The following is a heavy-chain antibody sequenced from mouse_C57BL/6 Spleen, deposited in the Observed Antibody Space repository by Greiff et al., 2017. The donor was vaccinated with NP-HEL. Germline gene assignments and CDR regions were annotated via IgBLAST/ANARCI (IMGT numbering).Heavy chain of an antibody. V-gene: IGHV1-69*01. CDR2: IDPSDSYT. Sequence: VQLQQPGAELVMPGASVKLSCKASGYTFTSYWMHWVKQRPGQGLEWIGEIDPSDSYTNYNQKFKGKSTLTVDKSSSTAYMQLSSLTSEDSAVYYCARGRFITTVVADYFDYWGQGTTLTVSS. D-gene: IGHD1-1*01. J-gene: IGHJ2*01. CDR1: GYTFTSYW. CDR3: ARGRFITTVVADYFDY.